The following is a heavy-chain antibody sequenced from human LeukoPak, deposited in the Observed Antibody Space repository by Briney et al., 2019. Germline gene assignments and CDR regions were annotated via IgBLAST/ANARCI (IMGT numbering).Heavy chain of an antibody. CDR1: GGTFSSYV. CDR2: IIPIFGTA. Sequence: SVKVSCKASGGTFSSYVISWVRQAPGQGLEWMGGIIPIFGTANYAQKFQGRVTITADKSTSTAYMELSSLRSEDTAVYYCARGHHITIFGVVGLHWFDPWGQGTLVTVSS. J-gene: IGHJ5*02. D-gene: IGHD3-3*01. V-gene: IGHV1-69*06. CDR3: ARGHHITIFGVVGLHWFDP.